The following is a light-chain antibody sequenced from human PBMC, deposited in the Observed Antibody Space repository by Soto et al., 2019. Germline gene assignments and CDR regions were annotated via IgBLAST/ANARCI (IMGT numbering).Light chain of an antibody. CDR2: AVS. Sequence: QSVLTQPAAVSGSPGQSITISCTGTSSDVGLYDYVSWYQQHPGKAPQLMIYAVSNRPSGVSNRFSASKSGNTASLFISGLQAEAEADYYCSSYTSDSSYVFGSGTKVT. V-gene: IGLV2-14*01. J-gene: IGLJ1*01. CDR1: SSDVGLYDY. CDR3: SSYTSDSSYV.